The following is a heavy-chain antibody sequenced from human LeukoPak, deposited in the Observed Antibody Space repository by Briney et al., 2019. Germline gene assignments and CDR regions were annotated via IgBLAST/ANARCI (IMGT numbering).Heavy chain of an antibody. J-gene: IGHJ4*02. CDR1: GFTFSSYA. CDR2: ISGSGGGST. V-gene: IGHV3-23*01. CDR3: AKSKPPYCSSTNCLMFDY. Sequence: PGGSLRLSCAASGFTFSSYAMSWVRQAPGKGLEWVSGISGSGGGSTYDADPVKGRFTISRDSSKNTLYLQMNSLRAEDTAVYYCAKSKPPYCSSTNCLMFDYWGQGALVTVSS. D-gene: IGHD2-2*01.